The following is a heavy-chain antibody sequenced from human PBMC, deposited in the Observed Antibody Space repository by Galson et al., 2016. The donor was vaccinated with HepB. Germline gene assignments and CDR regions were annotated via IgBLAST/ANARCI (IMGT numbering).Heavy chain of an antibody. V-gene: IGHV3-48*03. CDR3: VRAARGYNYEFDY. D-gene: IGHD5-18*01. CDR2: ISSAGDTI. J-gene: IGHJ4*02. Sequence: SLRLSCAASEFTLSTYKMNWVRQAPGKGLEWVSYISSAGDTIYYADSVKGRFTISRDNAKNSLYLQMKSLSSEDTAVYYCVRAARGYNYEFDYWGQGTLVTVS. CDR1: EFTLSTYK.